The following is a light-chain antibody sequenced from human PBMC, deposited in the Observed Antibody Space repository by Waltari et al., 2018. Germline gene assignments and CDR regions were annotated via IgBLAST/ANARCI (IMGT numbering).Light chain of an antibody. CDR2: RNN. V-gene: IGLV1-47*01. J-gene: IGLJ1*01. CDR1: NSNLGSNY. CDR3: ASWDDSHYV. Sequence: LTQPPSASETPGPRVTISCSGSNSNLGSNYLYWYQQLPGTAPKLLIYRNNQRPSGVPDRFSASKSGTSASLAIDGLRSEDEAVYYCASWDDSHYVFGPGTQVTVL.